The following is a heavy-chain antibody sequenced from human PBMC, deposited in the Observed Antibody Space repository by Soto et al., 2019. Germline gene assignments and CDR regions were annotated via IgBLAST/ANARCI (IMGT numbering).Heavy chain of an antibody. CDR1: GYTFTTFW. CDR3: ARPRHVSGSCCRSFDI. D-gene: IGHD2-15*01. Sequence: ESPKISCKGSGYTFTTFWIGWVREFPGKGLEWMGIIYPSDTDTRYSPSFRGQVTIPAEKSITTVYLQWSSMTATDAAMDLCARPRHVSGSCCRSFDIWGQGTTVTVSS. CDR2: IYPSDTDT. V-gene: IGHV5-51*01. J-gene: IGHJ3*02.